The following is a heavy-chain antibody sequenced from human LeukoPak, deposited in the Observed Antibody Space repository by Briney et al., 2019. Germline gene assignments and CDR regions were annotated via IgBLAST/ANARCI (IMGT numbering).Heavy chain of an antibody. Sequence: GESLKISCKGSGYSFTSYWIGWVRQMPGKGLEWMGIIYPGDSDTRYSPSFQGQVTISADKSISTAYLQWSSLKASDTAMYYCARKAYDFWSGYYFDYWGQGTLVTVPS. CDR3: ARKAYDFWSGYYFDY. J-gene: IGHJ4*02. D-gene: IGHD3-3*01. V-gene: IGHV5-51*01. CDR1: GYSFTSYW. CDR2: IYPGDSDT.